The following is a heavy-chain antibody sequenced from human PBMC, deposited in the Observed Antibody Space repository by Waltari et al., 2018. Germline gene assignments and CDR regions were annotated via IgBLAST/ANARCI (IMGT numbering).Heavy chain of an antibody. CDR3: ARFKHDYYAVNWFDP. CDR1: GGSISSSSCY. D-gene: IGHD3-22*01. V-gene: IGHV4-39*01. Sequence: QLQLQESGPGLVKPSETLSLTCTVSGGSISSSSCYWGWIRQPPGKGLEWIGSIYYSGSTYYNPSLKSRVTISVDTSKNQFSLKLSSVTAADTAVYYCARFKHDYYAVNWFDPWGQGTLVTVSS. CDR2: IYYSGST. J-gene: IGHJ5*02.